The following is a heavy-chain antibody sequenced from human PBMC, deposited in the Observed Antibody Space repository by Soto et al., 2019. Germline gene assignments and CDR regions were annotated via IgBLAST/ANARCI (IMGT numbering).Heavy chain of an antibody. J-gene: IGHJ4*02. V-gene: IGHV3-23*01. D-gene: IGHD1-26*01. CDR1: GYTFITYA. CDR2: ISDSGGST. CDR3: ALRKSGSYFDY. Sequence: WGSLRLSCAASGYTFITYAIICVRQTPGRGLEWVSGISDSGGSTFYAGSVKGRFTISRDNSMNTLYLQMNSLRADDTAVYYCALRKSGSYFDYWGQGTLVTVSS.